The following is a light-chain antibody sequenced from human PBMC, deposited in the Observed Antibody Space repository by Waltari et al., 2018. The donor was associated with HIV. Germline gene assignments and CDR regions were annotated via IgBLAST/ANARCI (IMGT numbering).Light chain of an antibody. CDR1: QSINSN. J-gene: IGKJ2*01. CDR3: QQYYSWPPYT. CDR2: GAS. Sequence: ETLMTQSPATLSVSPGDRATLSCRASQSINSNLAWYQQKPGQAPRLLIYGASTRATGIPDRFSGSVSGTEFTLTISSLQSEDFAVYYCQQYYSWPPYTFGQGTKLEI. V-gene: IGKV3-15*01.